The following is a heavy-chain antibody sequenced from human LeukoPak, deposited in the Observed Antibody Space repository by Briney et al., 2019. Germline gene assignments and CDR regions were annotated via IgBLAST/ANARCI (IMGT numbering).Heavy chain of an antibody. CDR2: IKGRVDGGTI. J-gene: IGHJ2*01. CDR3: TRPYEDFDRYFDL. CDR1: GFTFTKAW. V-gene: IGHV3-15*01. D-gene: IGHD3-22*01. Sequence: PGGSLRLSCAASGFTFTKAWMTWVRQAPGKGLEWLGRIKGRVDGGTIDYAPPVKGRFSISRDDSKKTLFLQMNSLKTEDTAVYYCTRPYEDFDRYFDLWGRGTLVTVSS.